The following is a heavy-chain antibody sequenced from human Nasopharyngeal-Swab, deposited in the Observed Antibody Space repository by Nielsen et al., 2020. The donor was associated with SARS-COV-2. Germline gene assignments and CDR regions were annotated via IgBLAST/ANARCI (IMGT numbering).Heavy chain of an antibody. CDR2: ISYDGSNK. Sequence: GGSLRLSCAASGFTFSSYGMHWVRQAPGKGLEWVAVISYDGSNKYYADSVKGRFTISRDNSKNTLYLQMNSLRAEDTAVYYCASDRRTYSIAAAGTIDYWGQGILVTVSS. V-gene: IGHV3-30*03. CDR1: GFTFSSYG. D-gene: IGHD6-13*01. J-gene: IGHJ4*02. CDR3: ASDRRTYSIAAAGTIDY.